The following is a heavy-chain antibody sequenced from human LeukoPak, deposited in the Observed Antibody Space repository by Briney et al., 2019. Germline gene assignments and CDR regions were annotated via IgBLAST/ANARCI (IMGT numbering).Heavy chain of an antibody. CDR3: AREADAFDI. CDR2: INPNSGAT. V-gene: IGHV1-2*02. CDR1: GYTVTGYY. J-gene: IGHJ3*02. Sequence: ASVKVSCKASGYTVTGYYMHWVRQAPGQGLEWMGWINPNSGATNYAQKFQGRVTMTRDTSISTAYMELSRLRSDDTAVYYCAREADAFDIWGQGTMVTVSS.